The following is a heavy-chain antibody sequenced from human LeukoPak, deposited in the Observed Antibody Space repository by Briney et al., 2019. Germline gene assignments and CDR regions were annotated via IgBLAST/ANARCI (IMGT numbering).Heavy chain of an antibody. D-gene: IGHD4-11*01. CDR1: GFTVSSNY. J-gene: IGHJ3*02. Sequence: GGSLRLSCAASGFTVSSNYMSWVRQAPGKGLEWVSVIYSGGSTYYADSVKGRFTISRDNSKSTVFLQMNSLRAEDTALYYCARINYRAFSIWGQGTMVTVSS. V-gene: IGHV3-66*01. CDR3: ARINYRAFSI. CDR2: IYSGGST.